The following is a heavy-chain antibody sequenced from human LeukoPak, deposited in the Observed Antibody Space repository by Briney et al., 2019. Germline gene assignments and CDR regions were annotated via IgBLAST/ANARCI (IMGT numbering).Heavy chain of an antibody. V-gene: IGHV3-30*18. Sequence: GRSLRLSCAASGFTFSNYGMHWVRQAPGKGLEWVAVISYDGSNKYYADSVKGRFTISRDNSKNMLYLQMNSLRAEDTAVYYCANPQSRGYDYLDYWGQGNLVTVSS. J-gene: IGHJ4*02. CDR3: ANPQSRGYDYLDY. D-gene: IGHD5-12*01. CDR1: GFTFSNYG. CDR2: ISYDGSNK.